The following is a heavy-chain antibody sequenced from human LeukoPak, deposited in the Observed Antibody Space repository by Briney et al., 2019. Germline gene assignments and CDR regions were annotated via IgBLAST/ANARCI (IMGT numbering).Heavy chain of an antibody. J-gene: IGHJ4*02. Sequence: GGSLRLSCAASGFAVSDNYMSWVRQAPGKGLEWVSLVYSDGSTYYADSVKGRFTISRDNAKNSLYLQMNSLRAEDTAVCYCARDRHYYDSSGYYFFDYWGQGTLVTVSS. CDR3: ARDRHYYDSSGYYFFDY. CDR1: GFAVSDNY. D-gene: IGHD3-22*01. V-gene: IGHV3-53*01. CDR2: VYSDGST.